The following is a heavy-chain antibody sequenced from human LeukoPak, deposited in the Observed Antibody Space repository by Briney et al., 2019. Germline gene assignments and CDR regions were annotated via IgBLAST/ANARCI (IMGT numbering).Heavy chain of an antibody. Sequence: PGGSLRLSCAASGFTFSSYWMHCVRQAPGKGLVWVSRINSDGSSTSYADSVKGRFTISRDNAKNTLYLQMNSLRAEDVAVYFCVRDLLGSGATTAYLHHWGQGTLVTVSS. J-gene: IGHJ1*01. CDR2: INSDGSST. D-gene: IGHD4/OR15-4a*01. CDR1: GFTFSSYW. CDR3: VRDLLGSGATTAYLHH. V-gene: IGHV3-74*01.